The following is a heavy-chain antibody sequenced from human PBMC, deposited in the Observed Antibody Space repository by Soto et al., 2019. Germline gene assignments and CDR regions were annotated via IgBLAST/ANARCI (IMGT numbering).Heavy chain of an antibody. D-gene: IGHD3-10*01. CDR3: ARDREYDAHDYYSTAMDF. J-gene: IGHJ6*02. CDR1: GFTFRTYT. CDR2: IRGFSPYT. V-gene: IGHV3-21*01. Sequence: EVQLVESGGGLVQPGGSLRLSCISSGFTFRTYTMNWVRQAPGKGLEWVSGIRGFSPYTFYAESVKGLFTISRDNAKTSLYLQMNSLRAEDTAVYYCARDREYDAHDYYSTAMDFWGQGTPVTVSS.